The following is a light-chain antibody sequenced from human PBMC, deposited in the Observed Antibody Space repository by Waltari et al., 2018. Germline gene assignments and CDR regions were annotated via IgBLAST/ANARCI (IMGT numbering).Light chain of an antibody. CDR2: TAS. J-gene: IGKJ1*01. CDR3: QQSYSSPWT. V-gene: IGKV1-39*01. Sequence: DIQMTQSPPALSASVGDRVAITCRASQSISDYLPWYQQKPGKAPRVLIYTASSLQRGVPTRFSGSGSGTEFTLTISTLQPEDAATYYCQQSYSSPWTFGQGTKVEIK. CDR1: QSISDY.